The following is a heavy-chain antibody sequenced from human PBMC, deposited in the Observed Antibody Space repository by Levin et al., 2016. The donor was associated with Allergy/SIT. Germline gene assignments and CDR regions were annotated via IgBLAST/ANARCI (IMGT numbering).Heavy chain of an antibody. Sequence: GESLKISCEASGFRFSDYYMNWIRQAPGKGLEWVSFISSSGSESSSAESVKGRFTISRDNAKNSLFLQMNRLSVEDTAVYYCARDMSPYGDFYNDALDIWGQGTMVIVSS. CDR3: ARDMSPYGDFYNDALDI. CDR1: GFRFSDYY. V-gene: IGHV3-11*06. D-gene: IGHD4-17*01. CDR2: ISSSGSES. J-gene: IGHJ3*02.